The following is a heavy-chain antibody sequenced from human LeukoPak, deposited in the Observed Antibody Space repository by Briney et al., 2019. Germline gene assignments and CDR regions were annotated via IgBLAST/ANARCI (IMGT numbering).Heavy chain of an antibody. J-gene: IGHJ4*02. V-gene: IGHV4-59*08. CDR1: GGSISSYN. D-gene: IGHD3-22*01. CDR3: AAGYDSSGYYY. Sequence: PSETLSLTCTVSGGSISSYNWNWIRQPPGKGLEWIGYIYYNGSTDYNPSLKSRVTISVDTSKNQFSLKLSSVTAADTAVYYCAAGYDSSGYYYWGQGTLVTVSS. CDR2: IYYNGST.